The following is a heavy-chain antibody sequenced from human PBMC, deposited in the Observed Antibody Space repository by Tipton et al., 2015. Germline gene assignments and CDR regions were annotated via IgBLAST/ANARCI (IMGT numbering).Heavy chain of an antibody. CDR2: IHYSGTT. CDR3: ARHTVPAAVASFDY. D-gene: IGHD2-2*01. Sequence: LSLTCTVSGVSISSSYYWGWIRQPPGKGLEWIGSIHYSGTTYYKPCLKSRVTLSVDTSKNQFSLKLRSVTAADTAVYYRARHTVPAAVASFDYWGQGTLVTVSS. J-gene: IGHJ4*02. CDR1: GVSISSSYY. V-gene: IGHV4-39*01.